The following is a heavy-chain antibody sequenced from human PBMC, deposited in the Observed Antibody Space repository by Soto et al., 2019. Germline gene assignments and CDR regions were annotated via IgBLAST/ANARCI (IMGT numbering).Heavy chain of an antibody. V-gene: IGHV4-30-4*01. J-gene: IGHJ4*02. CDR1: GDSISSDAYY. CDR2: IYYRGIT. CDR3: GRGPRGYCGYDYPHFDY. D-gene: IGHD5-12*01. Sequence: SENLSLTCTVTGDSISSDAYYWRWIRQPPGKGLEGIGNIYYRGITYYNPSLKSRVYISVNTSNNQFSLKLSAVVAADKAVYYCGRGPRGYCGYDYPHFDYWGQGALVTVSS.